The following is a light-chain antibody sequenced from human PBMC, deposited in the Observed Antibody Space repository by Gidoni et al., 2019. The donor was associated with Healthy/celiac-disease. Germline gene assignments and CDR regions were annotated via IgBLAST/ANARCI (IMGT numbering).Light chain of an antibody. CDR3: QQRNKWPIT. CDR2: DSS. J-gene: IGKJ5*01. CDR1: QSVNSY. Sequence: EIVLTHSPATLSLSPGERATLSCRASQSVNSYLAWYQQKPGQAPSLLMYDSSKRATGIPARFSGSGSGTDFTLTISSLEPEDFALYYCQQRNKWPITFGQXTRLEIK. V-gene: IGKV3-11*01.